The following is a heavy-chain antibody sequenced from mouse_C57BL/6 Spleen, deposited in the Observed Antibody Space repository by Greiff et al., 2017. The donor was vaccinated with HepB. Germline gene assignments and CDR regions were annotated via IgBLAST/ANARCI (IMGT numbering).Heavy chain of an antibody. CDR2: IRNKANNHAT. V-gene: IGHV6-6*01. Sequence: EVKLMESGGGLVQPGGSMKLSCAASGFTFSDAWMDWVRQSPEKGLEWVAEIRNKANNHATYYAESVKGRFTISRDDSKSSVYLQMNSLRAEDTGIYYCTRPLRGFAYWGQGTLVTVSA. CDR1: GFTFSDAW. J-gene: IGHJ3*01. CDR3: TRPLRGFAY. D-gene: IGHD1-1*01.